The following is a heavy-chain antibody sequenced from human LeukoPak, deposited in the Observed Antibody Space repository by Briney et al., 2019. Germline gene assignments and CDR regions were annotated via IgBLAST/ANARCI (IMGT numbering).Heavy chain of an antibody. J-gene: IGHJ3*02. D-gene: IGHD1-26*01. CDR1: VGSIRSYY. Sequence: PSETLSLTCTVSVGSIRSYYSSWIREPPRGGLECVWYISFSGRTNYNPSLKSRVTISVDTSKNQFSLKLSSVPAADTAVYYCARHWGGSYYGDAFDIWGQGTMVTVSS. CDR3: ARHWGGSYYGDAFDI. CDR2: ISFSGRT. V-gene: IGHV4-59*08.